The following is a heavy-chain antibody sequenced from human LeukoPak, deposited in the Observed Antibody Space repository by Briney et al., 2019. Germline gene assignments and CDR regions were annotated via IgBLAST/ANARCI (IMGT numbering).Heavy chain of an antibody. D-gene: IGHD2-2*01. Sequence: SETLSLTCAVYGGSFSGYYWSWIRQSPGKGLEWIGEMNHSGSSNHNPSLKSRVTISVDTSKNQFSLKLRSVTAADTAVYYCARAPSGLVEPPTRGDYFDYWGQGTLVTVFS. CDR3: ARAPSGLVEPPTRGDYFDY. V-gene: IGHV4-34*01. CDR2: MNHSGSS. J-gene: IGHJ4*02. CDR1: GGSFSGYY.